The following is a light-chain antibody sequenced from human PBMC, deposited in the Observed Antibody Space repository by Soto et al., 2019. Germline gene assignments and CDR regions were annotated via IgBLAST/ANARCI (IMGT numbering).Light chain of an antibody. V-gene: IGLV7-43*01. CDR2: STS. CDR3: PLYYGGALGV. Sequence: QTVVTQEPSLTVSPGGTVTLTCASSTGAVTSGHYPNWVQQKPGQVPKSLIYSTSDKHSWTPARFSGSLLGGKAALTLSSVQPEDGAKYYSPLYYGGALGVFGGGTKLTVL. CDR1: TGAVTSGHY. J-gene: IGLJ2*01.